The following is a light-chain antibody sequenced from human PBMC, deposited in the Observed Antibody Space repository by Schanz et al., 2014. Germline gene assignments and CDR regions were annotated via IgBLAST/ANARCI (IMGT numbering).Light chain of an antibody. CDR1: SSNIGAGYD. Sequence: QSVLTQPPSVSGAPGQRVTISCTGSSSNIGAGYDVHWYQQLPGTAPKLLMYGNKNRPSGVPDRFSGSKSDTSASLAITGLQAEDEADYYCQSYDSSLSGYVVFGGGTKVTVL. V-gene: IGLV1-40*01. CDR3: QSYDSSLSGYVV. J-gene: IGLJ2*01. CDR2: GNK.